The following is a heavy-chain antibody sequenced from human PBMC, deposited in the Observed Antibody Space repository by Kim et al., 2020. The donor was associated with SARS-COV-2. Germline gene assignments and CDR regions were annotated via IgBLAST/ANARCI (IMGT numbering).Heavy chain of an antibody. D-gene: IGHD2-8*01. J-gene: IGHJ4*02. Sequence: SETLSLTCTFSGGSVSNYYWNWILRPAGKGLEWIGRILPSGITNYNPSLKSRVTMSIDTSKDQLSLRLSAVTAADTAIYYCARDPTVGYRRDDFWGQGT. CDR3: ARDPTVGYRRDDF. V-gene: IGHV4-4*07. CDR2: ILPSGIT. CDR1: GGSVSNYY.